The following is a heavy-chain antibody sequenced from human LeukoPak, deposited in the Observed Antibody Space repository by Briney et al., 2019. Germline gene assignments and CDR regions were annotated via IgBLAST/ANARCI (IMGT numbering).Heavy chain of an antibody. CDR1: GYTFTSYD. J-gene: IGHJ4*02. CDR2: MNPNSGNT. D-gene: IGHD6-6*01. V-gene: IGHV1-8*03. CDR3: ARGGSSSTLDY. Sequence: ASVKVSCKASGYTFTSYDINWVRQATGQGLEWMGWMNPNSGNTDYAQKFQGRVTNTRHTSRSKAYMSLSNQTSHDASVAYCARGGSSSTLDYWGQGTLVTVSS.